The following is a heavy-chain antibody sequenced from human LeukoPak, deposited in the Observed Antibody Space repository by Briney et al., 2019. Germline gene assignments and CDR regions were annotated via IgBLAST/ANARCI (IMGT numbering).Heavy chain of an antibody. V-gene: IGHV4-59*01. CDR1: GGSISSYY. Sequence: PSETLSLTCTVSGGSISSYYWSWIRQPPGKGLEWIGYIYYSGGTNYNPSLKSRVTISVDTSKNQFSLKLSSVTAADTAVYYCAREIAARYYYMDVWGKGTTVTVSS. CDR2: IYYSGGT. D-gene: IGHD6-13*01. J-gene: IGHJ6*03. CDR3: AREIAARYYYMDV.